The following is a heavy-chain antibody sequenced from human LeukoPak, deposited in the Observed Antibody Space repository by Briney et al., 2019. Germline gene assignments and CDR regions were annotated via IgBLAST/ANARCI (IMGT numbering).Heavy chain of an antibody. V-gene: IGHV3-21*01. CDR2: ISSSSSYI. CDR1: GFTFSSYS. D-gene: IGHD3-10*01. Sequence: PGGSLRLSCAASGFTFSSYSMNWVRQAPGKGLEWVSSISSSSSYIYYADSVKGRFTISRDNAKNSLYLQMNSLRAEDTAVYYCAGAMVRGVIHYYYYYMDVWGKGTTVTVSS. CDR3: AGAMVRGVIHYYYYYMDV. J-gene: IGHJ6*03.